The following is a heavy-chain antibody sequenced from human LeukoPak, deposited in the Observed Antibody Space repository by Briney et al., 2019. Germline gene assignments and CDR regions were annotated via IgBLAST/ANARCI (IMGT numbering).Heavy chain of an antibody. CDR3: TSPRSGPNDY. CDR2: ISYDGSNK. J-gene: IGHJ4*02. D-gene: IGHD6-19*01. CDR1: GFTFSSYA. V-gene: IGHV3-30-3*01. Sequence: GGSLRLSCAASGFTFSSYAMHWVRQAPGKGLEWVAVISYDGSNKYYADSVKGRFTISRDNSKNTLYLQMNSLRAEDTAVYYCTSPRSGPNDYWGQGTLVTVSS.